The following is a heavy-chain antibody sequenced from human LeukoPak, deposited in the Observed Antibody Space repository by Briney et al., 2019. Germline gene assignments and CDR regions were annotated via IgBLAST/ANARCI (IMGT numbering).Heavy chain of an antibody. CDR3: ARDPGFGEHHDAFDI. CDR2: IYHSGST. D-gene: IGHD1/OR15-1a*01. Sequence: PSETLSLTCTVSGYSISSGYYWGWIRQPPGKGLEWIGSIYHSGSTYYNPSLKSRVTISVDTSKNQFSLKLSSVTAADTAVYYCARDPGFGEHHDAFDIWGQGTMVTVSS. CDR1: GYSISSGYY. J-gene: IGHJ3*02. V-gene: IGHV4-38-2*02.